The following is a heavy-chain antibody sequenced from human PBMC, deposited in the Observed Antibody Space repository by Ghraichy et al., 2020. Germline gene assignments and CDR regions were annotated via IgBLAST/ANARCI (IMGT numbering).Heavy chain of an antibody. V-gene: IGHV1-69*13. CDR2: IIPIFGTA. D-gene: IGHD2-2*02. CDR3: ARGTEVPATAIRGEGYYYYGMDV. Sequence: SVKVSCKASGGTFSSYAISWVRQAPGQGLEWMGGIIPIFGTANYAQKFQGRVTITADESTSTAYMELSSLRSEDTAVYYCARGTEVPATAIRGEGYYYYGMDVWGQGTTVTVSS. J-gene: IGHJ6*02. CDR1: GGTFSSYA.